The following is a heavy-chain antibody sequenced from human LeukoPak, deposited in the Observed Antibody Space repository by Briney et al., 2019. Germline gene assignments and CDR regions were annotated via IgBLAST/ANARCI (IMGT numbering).Heavy chain of an antibody. CDR2: ISSSSSTI. CDR1: GFTFSSYS. V-gene: IGHV3-48*01. Sequence: GGSLRLSCAASGFTFSSYSMNWVRQAPGKGLEWVSYISSSSSTIYYADSVKGRFTISRDNAKNSLYLQMNSLRAEDTAVYYCARDLSSSSGYWGQGTLVTVSS. D-gene: IGHD6-6*01. CDR3: ARDLSSSSGY. J-gene: IGHJ4*02.